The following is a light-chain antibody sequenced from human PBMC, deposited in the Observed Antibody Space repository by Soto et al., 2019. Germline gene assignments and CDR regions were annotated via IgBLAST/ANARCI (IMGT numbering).Light chain of an antibody. J-gene: IGKJ1*01. CDR2: GAS. CDR3: QQYGTSHRE. CDR1: QSLTINY. Sequence: EIVLTQSPDALSLSPGERGTLSCRTSQSLTINYLAWYQQKPAQAPRLLIYGASSRATGIPDRFSGSGSGRDLTLTISRLEPEDLAVYYCQQYGTSHREFGKGTQVDI. V-gene: IGKV3-20*01.